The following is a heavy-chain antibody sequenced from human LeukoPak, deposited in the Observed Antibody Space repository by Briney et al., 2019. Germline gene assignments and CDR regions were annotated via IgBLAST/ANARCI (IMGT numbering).Heavy chain of an antibody. Sequence: PGGSLRLSCAASGFTFSSYAMSWVRQAPGKGLEWVSAISGSGGSTYYADSVKGRFTISRDNSKNTLYLQMNSLRAEDTAVYYCARGEHDSSGYYYEGVDYWGQGTLVTVSS. CDR1: GFTFSSYA. D-gene: IGHD3-22*01. CDR2: ISGSGGST. V-gene: IGHV3-23*01. J-gene: IGHJ4*02. CDR3: ARGEHDSSGYYYEGVDY.